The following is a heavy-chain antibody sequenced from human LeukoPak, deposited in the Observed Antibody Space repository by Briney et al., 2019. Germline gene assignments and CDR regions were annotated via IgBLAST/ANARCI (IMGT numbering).Heavy chain of an antibody. Sequence: GGSLRLSCEASGFTFSTYTMSWVRQAPGKGLEWVSSISSSNTYIYYADSVKGRFTISRDNVKNSLYLQMNSLRAEDTAVYYCARGRDSSSSYPGYWGQGTLVTVSS. D-gene: IGHD6-6*01. V-gene: IGHV3-21*01. CDR3: ARGRDSSSSYPGY. J-gene: IGHJ4*02. CDR1: GFTFSTYT. CDR2: ISSSNTYI.